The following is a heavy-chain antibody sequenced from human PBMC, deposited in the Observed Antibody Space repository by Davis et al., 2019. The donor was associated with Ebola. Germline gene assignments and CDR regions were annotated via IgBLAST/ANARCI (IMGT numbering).Heavy chain of an antibody. CDR3: ARDKAGGGGYFDY. CDR2: ISSSSSYI. Sequence: GESLKISCAASGFTFSSYSMNWVRQAPGKGLEWVSSISSSSSYIYYADSVKGRFTISRDNAKNSLYLQMNSLRAEDTAVYYCARDKAGGGGYFDYWGQGTLVTVSS. J-gene: IGHJ4*02. CDR1: GFTFSSYS. V-gene: IGHV3-21*01. D-gene: IGHD3-16*01.